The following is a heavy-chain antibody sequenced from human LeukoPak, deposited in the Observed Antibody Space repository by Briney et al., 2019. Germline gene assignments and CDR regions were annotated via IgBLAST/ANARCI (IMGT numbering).Heavy chain of an antibody. V-gene: IGHV4-34*01. CDR2: INHSGST. J-gene: IGHJ4*02. Sequence: GSLRLSCAASGFTFSTYWVHWVRQAPGKGLEWIGEINHSGSTNYNPSLKSRVTISVDTSKNQFSLRLSSVTAADTAVYYCAREAVSATPFDYWGQGTLVTVSS. CDR1: GFTFSTYW. CDR3: AREAVSATPFDY. D-gene: IGHD2-21*01.